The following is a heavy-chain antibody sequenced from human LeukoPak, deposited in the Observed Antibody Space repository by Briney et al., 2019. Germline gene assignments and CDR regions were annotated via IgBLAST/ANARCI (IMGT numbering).Heavy chain of an antibody. CDR2: IIPIFGTA. CDR1: GGTFSSYA. D-gene: IGHD2-2*01. J-gene: IGHJ6*04. Sequence: ASVKVSCKASGGTFSSYAISWVRQAPGQGLEWMGGIIPIFGTANYAQKFQGRVTITADESTSTAYMELSSLRSEDTAVYYCAIVGVVYCSSTSCPKAPTNYYYYGMDVWGKGTTVTVSS. CDR3: AIVGVVYCSSTSCPKAPTNYYYYGMDV. V-gene: IGHV1-69*13.